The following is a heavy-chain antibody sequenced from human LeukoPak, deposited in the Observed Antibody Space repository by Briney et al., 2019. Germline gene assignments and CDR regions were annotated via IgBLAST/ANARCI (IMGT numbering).Heavy chain of an antibody. V-gene: IGHV3-23*01. CDR1: GFTFGNFD. J-gene: IGHJ4*02. Sequence: PGGSLRLSCAASGFTFGNFDMNWVRQAPGRGLEWVAVVSTSGATTHYADSVKGRFTISRDNSRDTVYLQMNSLRVEAPAVYYCAKDRPYGSTRNSIDYWGQGTLVTVS. CDR2: VSTSGATT. CDR3: AKDRPYGSTRNSIDY. D-gene: IGHD6-13*01.